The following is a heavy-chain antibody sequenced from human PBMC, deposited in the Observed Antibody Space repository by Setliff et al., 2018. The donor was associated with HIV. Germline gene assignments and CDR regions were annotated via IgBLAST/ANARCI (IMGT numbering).Heavy chain of an antibody. CDR2: TVIDGTYT. V-gene: IGHV3-30*02. D-gene: IGHD1-26*01. CDR3: VKDPRGGAGYFDY. CDR1: GFTFSSHG. J-gene: IGHJ4*02. Sequence: PGGSLRLSCSVSGFTFSSHGMHWVRQTPGKGLEWVAFTVIDGTYTFYAESVKGRFTISRDNAKSTLYLQMNSLSPDDTAVYYCVKDPRGGAGYFDYWGQGTQVTVSS.